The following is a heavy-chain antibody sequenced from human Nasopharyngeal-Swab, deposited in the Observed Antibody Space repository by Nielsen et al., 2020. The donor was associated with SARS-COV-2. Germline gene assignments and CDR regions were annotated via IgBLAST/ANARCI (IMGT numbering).Heavy chain of an antibody. Sequence: GESLKISCAASGSTFSSYSMNWVRPAPGKGLEWVSYISSSSSTIYYVDSVKGRFTISRDNAKNSLYLQMNSLRAEDTAVYYCARDTTYDFWSGYSKSFDYWGQGTLVTVSS. CDR2: ISSSSSTI. J-gene: IGHJ4*02. V-gene: IGHV3-48*01. D-gene: IGHD3-3*01. CDR1: GSTFSSYS. CDR3: ARDTTYDFWSGYSKSFDY.